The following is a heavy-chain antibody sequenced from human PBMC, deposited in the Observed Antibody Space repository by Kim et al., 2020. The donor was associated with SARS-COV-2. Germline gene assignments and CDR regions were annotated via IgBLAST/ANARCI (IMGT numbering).Heavy chain of an antibody. D-gene: IGHD3-10*01. V-gene: IGHV3-30*04. J-gene: IGHJ4*02. CDR2: ISSDGSNK. Sequence: GGSLRLSCAASGFTFSSYAMHWVRQAPGKGLEWVAVISSDGSNKYYADSVKGRFTISRDNSKNTLYLQMNSLRAEDTAVYYCASPQGQYGSGSYYKSSFDYWGQGTLVTVSS. CDR1: GFTFSSYA. CDR3: ASPQGQYGSGSYYKSSFDY.